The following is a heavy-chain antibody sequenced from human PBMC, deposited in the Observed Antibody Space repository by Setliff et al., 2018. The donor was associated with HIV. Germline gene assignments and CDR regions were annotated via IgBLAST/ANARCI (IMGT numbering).Heavy chain of an antibody. CDR1: GGSISNGVYY. Sequence: ASETLSLTCTVSGGSISNGVYYWSWIRQHPGKGLEWIGYIYYSGSTYYNPSLKSRVTISVDTSKNQFSLKLSSVTAADTAVYYCARAPPTDYDFTYYFDYWGQGTLVTVSS. CDR3: ARAPPTDYDFTYYFDY. V-gene: IGHV4-31*03. CDR2: IYYSGST. D-gene: IGHD3-3*01. J-gene: IGHJ4*02.